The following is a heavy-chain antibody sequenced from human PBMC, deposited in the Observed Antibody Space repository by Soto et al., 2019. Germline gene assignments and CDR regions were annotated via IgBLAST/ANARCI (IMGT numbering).Heavy chain of an antibody. D-gene: IGHD5-12*01. V-gene: IGHV4-59*01. Sequence: SETLSLTCTVSGASISSSYWSWIRQSPERGLEWIAYVYHTGATNYNPSLKSRVTISLDTSKGQFSLNLTSLTTADTAVYFCARGGNRYSNVASGVGGFDFWRQGSLVTVSS. CDR3: ARGGNRYSNVASGVGGFDF. J-gene: IGHJ4*02. CDR1: GASISSSY. CDR2: VYHTGAT.